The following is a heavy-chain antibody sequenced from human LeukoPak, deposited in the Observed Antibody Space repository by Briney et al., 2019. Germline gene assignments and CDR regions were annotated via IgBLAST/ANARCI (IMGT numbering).Heavy chain of an antibody. CDR2: ISSSSSYI. J-gene: IGHJ4*02. CDR1: GFTFSSYS. D-gene: IGHD6-19*01. V-gene: IGHV3-21*01. CDR3: ARSSGWHIDY. Sequence: GGSLRLSCAASGFTFSSYSMNWVRQAPGKGLEWVSSISSSSSYIYYADSVKGRFTVSRDNAKNSLYLQMNSLRAEDTAVYYCARSSGWHIDYWGQGTLVTVSS.